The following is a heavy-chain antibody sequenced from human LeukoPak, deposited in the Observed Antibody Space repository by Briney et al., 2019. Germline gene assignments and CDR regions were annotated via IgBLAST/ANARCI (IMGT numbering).Heavy chain of an antibody. CDR1: GFPFSSHA. D-gene: IGHD3-22*01. V-gene: IGHV3-23*01. CDR3: GYYDSSGYYYGRLRY. Sequence: PGGSLRLSCAASGFPFSSHAMTWVRQTPAKGLECVSSITAGGGTTHYADSVEGRFTISRDNSKDTLYLQMNSLRAEDTAIYFCGYYDSSGYYYGRLRYWGQGTPVTVSS. CDR2: ITAGGGTT. J-gene: IGHJ4*02.